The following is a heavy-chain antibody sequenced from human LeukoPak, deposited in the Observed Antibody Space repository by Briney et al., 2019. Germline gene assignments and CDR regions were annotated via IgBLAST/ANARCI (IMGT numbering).Heavy chain of an antibody. Sequence: SVKVSCKASGGTFSSYAISWVRQAPGQGLEWVGRFIPIFGTANYAQKFQGRVTITTDESTSTAYMELSSLRSEDTAVYYCARDRGYYYYYMDVWGKGTTVTVSS. D-gene: IGHD3-10*01. CDR1: GGTFSSYA. V-gene: IGHV1-69*05. J-gene: IGHJ6*03. CDR2: FIPIFGTA. CDR3: ARDRGYYYYYMDV.